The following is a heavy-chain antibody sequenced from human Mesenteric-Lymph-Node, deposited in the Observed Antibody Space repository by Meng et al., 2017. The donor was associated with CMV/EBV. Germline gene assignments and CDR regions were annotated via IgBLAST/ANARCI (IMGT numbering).Heavy chain of an antibody. CDR1: GFTFSSYA. J-gene: IGHJ6*02. CDR3: ARDPGSRMAAPDYYYYGMDV. D-gene: IGHD6-6*01. Sequence: GESLKISCAASGFTFSSYAMHWVRQAPGKGLEWVAVISYDGSNKYYADSVKGRFTISRDNAKNSLYLQMNSLRAEDTAVYYCARDPGSRMAAPDYYYYGMDVWGQGTTVTVSS. CDR2: ISYDGSNK. V-gene: IGHV3-30-3*01.